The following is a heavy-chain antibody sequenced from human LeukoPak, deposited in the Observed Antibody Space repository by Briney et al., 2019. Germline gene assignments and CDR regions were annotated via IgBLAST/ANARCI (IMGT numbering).Heavy chain of an antibody. CDR1: GFTFSIYS. Sequence: PGGSLRLSCAASGFTFSIYSMNWVRQAPGEGLEWLSYISADSNTIYYADSVKGRFTISRDNAKTSLYLQVNTLRDEDTAVYYCARDRAAPTWFFDLWGRGTLVLVSS. D-gene: IGHD2-15*01. CDR3: ARDRAAPTWFFDL. V-gene: IGHV3-48*02. CDR2: ISADSNTI. J-gene: IGHJ2*01.